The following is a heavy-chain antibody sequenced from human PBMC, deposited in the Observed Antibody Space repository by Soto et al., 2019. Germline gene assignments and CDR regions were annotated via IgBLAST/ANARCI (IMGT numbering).Heavy chain of an antibody. Sequence: QITLKESGPTLVKPTQTLTLTCTFSGFSLSTSGVGVGWIRQPPGKALEWLALIYWDDDKRYSPSLKSRLTITKDTSKNQVVLTMTNMDPVDTATYYCAHRRGDSSGYYPPGFDYWGQGTLVTVSS. CDR2: IYWDDDK. D-gene: IGHD3-22*01. V-gene: IGHV2-5*02. J-gene: IGHJ4*02. CDR1: GFSLSTSGVG. CDR3: AHRRGDSSGYYPPGFDY.